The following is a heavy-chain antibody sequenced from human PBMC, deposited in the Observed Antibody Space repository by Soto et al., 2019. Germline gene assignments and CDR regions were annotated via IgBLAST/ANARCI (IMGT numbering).Heavy chain of an antibody. CDR1: VYTFIYYA. CDR3: AKDYSSSSIWRPYFEH. D-gene: IGHD6-6*01. CDR2: LNGDDGNA. V-gene: IGHV3-23*01. J-gene: IGHJ4*02. Sequence: VGSLRLSCSCSVYTFIYYAINLFRQAPVNGLEWVSVLNGDDGNAYYADSVRGRFTISIDNSKNTLYLQMNSLRAEDTGVYYCAKDYSSSSIWRPYFEHWGQGTLVHVSS.